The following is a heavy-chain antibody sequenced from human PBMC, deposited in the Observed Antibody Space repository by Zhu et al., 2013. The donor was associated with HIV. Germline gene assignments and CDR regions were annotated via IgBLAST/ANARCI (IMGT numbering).Heavy chain of an antibody. Sequence: QVQLVQSGAEVKKPGASVKVSCKASGYTFTSYDINWVRQATGQGLEWMGWMNPNSGSTSYAQKFQGRVTMTRDTSTSTVYMELSSLRSEDTAVYYCARGEVAGRDYYYYGMDVWGQGTTVTVSS. CDR1: GYTFTSYD. CDR2: MNPNSGST. D-gene: IGHD6-19*01. CDR3: ARGEVAGRDYYYYGMDV. J-gene: IGHJ6*02. V-gene: IGHV1-8*01.